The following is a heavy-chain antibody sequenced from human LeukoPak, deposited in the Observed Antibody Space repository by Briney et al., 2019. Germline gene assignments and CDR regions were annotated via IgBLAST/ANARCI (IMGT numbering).Heavy chain of an antibody. CDR3: ARDWGNWNYDY. Sequence: PGRSLRLSCAASGLTVSSNYMSCVRQAPGKGLEWVSLISSGGSTYYADSVRGRFTISRDNSKNTLYLQMNSLRAEDTAVYYCARDWGNWNYDYWGQGTLVTVSS. V-gene: IGHV3-66*01. CDR1: GLTVSSNY. J-gene: IGHJ4*02. CDR2: ISSGGST. D-gene: IGHD1-7*01.